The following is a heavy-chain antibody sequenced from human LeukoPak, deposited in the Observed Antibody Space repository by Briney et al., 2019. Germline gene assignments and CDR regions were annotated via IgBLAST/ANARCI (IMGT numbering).Heavy chain of an antibody. J-gene: IGHJ6*03. Sequence: GGSLRLSCEASGFTFSNYSMNWVRQAPGKGLEWVSYIRSSSSTIYYADSVKGRFTISRDNAKNSLYLQMNSLRAEDTAVYYCARRRTYSSSWPDPPYYYYYMDVWGKGTTVTISS. CDR1: GFTFSNYS. V-gene: IGHV3-48*01. CDR2: IRSSSSTI. CDR3: ARRRTYSSSWPDPPYYYYYMDV. D-gene: IGHD6-13*01.